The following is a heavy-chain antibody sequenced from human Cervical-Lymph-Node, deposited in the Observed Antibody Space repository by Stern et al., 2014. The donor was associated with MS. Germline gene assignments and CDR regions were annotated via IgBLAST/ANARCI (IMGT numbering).Heavy chain of an antibody. CDR2: IGAYKGTT. V-gene: IGHV1-18*01. CDR3: ARGLLGSENAFDI. D-gene: IGHD2-15*01. J-gene: IGHJ3*02. Sequence: VQLVQSGAEVKKPGASVKVSCKASGYTFTSYAISWVRQAPGQWLEWMGWIGAYKGTTNYAHKLQSSVAMTTDTSTSTAYMERRSLRSDDTAVYYCARGLLGSENAFDIWGQGTMVTVSS. CDR1: GYTFTSYA.